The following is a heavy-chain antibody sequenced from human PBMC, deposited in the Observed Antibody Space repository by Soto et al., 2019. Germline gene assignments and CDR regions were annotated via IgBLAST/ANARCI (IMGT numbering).Heavy chain of an antibody. Sequence: QVQLVQSGAEVKKPGASMKVSCKASGYTFTSYYMHWVRQAPGQGLEWMGVINPSGGSTSYAQKSRXRLXMTRDTSTSTVYMELSSLRSEDTAVYYCARSRLMVYDAFDIWGQGTMVTVSS. J-gene: IGHJ3*02. CDR3: ARSRLMVYDAFDI. CDR1: GYTFTSYY. CDR2: INPSGGST. D-gene: IGHD2-8*01. V-gene: IGHV1-46*01.